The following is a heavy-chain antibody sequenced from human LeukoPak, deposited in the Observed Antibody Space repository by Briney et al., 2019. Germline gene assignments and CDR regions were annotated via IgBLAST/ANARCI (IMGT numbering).Heavy chain of an antibody. CDR3: AKDMNYDYVWGSYDPDY. D-gene: IGHD3-16*01. Sequence: GGSLRLSCAASGFTFSSYAMSWVRQAPGKGLEWVSAISGTGDSTYYADSVKGRLTISRDKSKNTLYLQMNSLRAEDTAVYYCAKDMNYDYVWGSYDPDYWGQGTLVTVSS. CDR1: GFTFSSYA. V-gene: IGHV3-23*01. CDR2: ISGTGDST. J-gene: IGHJ4*02.